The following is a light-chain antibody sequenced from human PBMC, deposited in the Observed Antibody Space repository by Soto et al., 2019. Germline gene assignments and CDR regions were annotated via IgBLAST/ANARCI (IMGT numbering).Light chain of an antibody. V-gene: IGKV3D-20*02. J-gene: IGKJ5*01. CDR1: QSVSSNY. Sequence: EIVLTQSPGTLYLSPWERATLSCRASQSVSSNYLAWYQQKRGQAPRLLIYAASARATGIPDRFSGSGSESDFTLTISSLEPEDFAVYYCQQRSYPITFGQGTRLEIK. CDR2: AAS. CDR3: QQRSYPIT.